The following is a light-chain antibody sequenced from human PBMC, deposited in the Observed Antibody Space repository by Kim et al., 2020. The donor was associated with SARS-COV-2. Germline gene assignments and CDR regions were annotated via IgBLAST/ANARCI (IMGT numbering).Light chain of an antibody. CDR2: EVS. J-gene: IGLJ2*01. CDR3: SSYAGSNNLV. CDR1: SSDVVGYNY. Sequence: GQSVTISCTGTSSDVVGYNYVSWYQQHPGKVPKLMIYEVSKRPSGVPDRFSGSKSGNTASLTVSGLQAEDEADYYCSSYAGSNNLVFGGGTQLTVL. V-gene: IGLV2-8*01.